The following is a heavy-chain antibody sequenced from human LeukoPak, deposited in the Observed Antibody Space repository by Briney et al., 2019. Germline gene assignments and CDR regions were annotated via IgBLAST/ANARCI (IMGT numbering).Heavy chain of an antibody. CDR3: AREEDYYDSGDYYYYMDV. CDR1: GDSVSSNSAA. D-gene: IGHD3-22*01. V-gene: IGHV6-1*01. CDR2: TFYRSKWYN. Sequence: SQTLSLTCAISGDSVSSNSAAWNWIRQSPSRGLEWLGRTFYRSKWYNDYAVSVKSRITVTPDTSKNQFSLQLNSVTPEDTAVYYCAREEDYYDSGDYYYYMDVWGKGTTVTVSS. J-gene: IGHJ6*03.